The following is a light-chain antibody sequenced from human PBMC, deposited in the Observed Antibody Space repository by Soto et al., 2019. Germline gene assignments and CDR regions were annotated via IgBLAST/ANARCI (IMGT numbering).Light chain of an antibody. CDR1: SXDLGGYNS. V-gene: IGLV2-8*01. Sequence: QSVLTQPPSASGSPGQSVTISCTGTSXDLGGYNSVSWFQQHPGKAPKVIIYEVTKRPSGVPDRFSGSKFGNTASLTVSGLQAEDEADYYCSSYAGSNNYVFGTGTMVTVL. CDR3: SSYAGSNNYV. CDR2: EVT. J-gene: IGLJ1*01.